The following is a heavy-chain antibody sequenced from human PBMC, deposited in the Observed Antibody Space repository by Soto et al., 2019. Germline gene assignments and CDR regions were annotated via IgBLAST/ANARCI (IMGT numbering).Heavy chain of an antibody. CDR2: ISGSGVTT. D-gene: IGHD2-15*01. V-gene: IGHV3-23*01. CDR1: GFTFSSYA. CDR3: AKNRYCSGGSCHFDY. Sequence: GGSLRLSCAASGFTFSSYAMTWVRQAPGKGLEWVSGISGSGVTTYYADSVKGRFTISRDNSRNTLYLQMNSLRAEDTAVYYCAKNRYCSGGSCHFDYWGQGTLVTVSS. J-gene: IGHJ4*02.